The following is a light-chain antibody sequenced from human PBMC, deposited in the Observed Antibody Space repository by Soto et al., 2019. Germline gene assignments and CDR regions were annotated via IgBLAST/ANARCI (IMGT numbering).Light chain of an antibody. J-gene: IGLJ2*01. V-gene: IGLV2-11*01. Sequence: QSVLTQPRSVSGSPVQSVTISCTGTSSDVGGYNYVSWYQQHLDKAPKLMIFDVSNPPSGVPDRFFGSKSGNTASLNISGLQAEDEADYYCCSYAGSYTLVFGGGTQLTVL. CDR3: CSYAGSYTLV. CDR2: DVS. CDR1: SSDVGGYNY.